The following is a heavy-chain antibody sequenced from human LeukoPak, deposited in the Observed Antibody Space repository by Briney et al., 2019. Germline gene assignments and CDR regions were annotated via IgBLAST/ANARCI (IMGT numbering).Heavy chain of an antibody. CDR1: EFTLSNYW. J-gene: IGHJ6*02. Sequence: LGGSLRLSCAASEFTLSNYWMHWVRQAPGKGLVWVSRINNDGSSTSYADSVKGRFTVSRDNAKSTVYLQMISLGDEDTAVYYCAREKPADYGSGSYDLQYYYFGMDVWGQGTTVTVSS. D-gene: IGHD3-10*01. CDR2: INNDGSST. V-gene: IGHV3-74*01. CDR3: AREKPADYGSGSYDLQYYYFGMDV.